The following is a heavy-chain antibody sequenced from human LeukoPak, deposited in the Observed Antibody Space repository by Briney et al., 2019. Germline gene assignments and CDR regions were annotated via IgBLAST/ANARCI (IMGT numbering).Heavy chain of an antibody. CDR2: INPNSGGT. D-gene: IGHD3-22*01. CDR3: AREGGDSSGYYSDYYYYYMDV. J-gene: IGHJ6*03. V-gene: IGHV1-2*02. CDR1: GYTFTGYY. Sequence: ASVKVSCKASGYTFTGYYMHWVRQAPGQGLEWMGWINPNSGGTNYAQKFQGRVTMTRDTSISTAYMELSSLRSEDTAVYYCAREGGDSSGYYSDYYYYYMDVWGKGTTVTVSS.